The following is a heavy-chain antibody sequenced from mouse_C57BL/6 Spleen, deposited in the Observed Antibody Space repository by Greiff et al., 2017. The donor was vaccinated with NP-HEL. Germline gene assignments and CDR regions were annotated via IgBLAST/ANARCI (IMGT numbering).Heavy chain of an antibody. CDR2: IYPGNSDT. V-gene: IGHV1-5*01. CDR3: TSNWEEYYAMDY. D-gene: IGHD4-1*02. Sequence: EVQLQQSGTVLARPGASVKMSCKTSGYTFTSYWMHWVKQRPGQGLEWIGAIYPGNSDTSYNQKFKGKAKLTAVTSASTAYMELSSLTNEDSAVYYCTSNWEEYYAMDYWGQGTSVTVSS. CDR1: GYTFTSYW. J-gene: IGHJ4*01.